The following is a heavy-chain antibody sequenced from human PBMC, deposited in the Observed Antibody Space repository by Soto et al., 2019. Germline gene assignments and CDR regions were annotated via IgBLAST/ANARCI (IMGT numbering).Heavy chain of an antibody. CDR3: ATPVRNYDILTRRGDAFDI. J-gene: IGHJ3*02. Sequence: SVKVSCKASGYTFTSYYMHWVRQAPGQGLEWMGIINPSGGSTSYAQKFQGRVTMTRDTSTSTVYMELSSLRSEDTAVYYCATPVRNYDILTRRGDAFDIWGQGTMVTVSS. CDR2: INPSGGST. V-gene: IGHV1-46*03. CDR1: GYTFTSYY. D-gene: IGHD3-9*01.